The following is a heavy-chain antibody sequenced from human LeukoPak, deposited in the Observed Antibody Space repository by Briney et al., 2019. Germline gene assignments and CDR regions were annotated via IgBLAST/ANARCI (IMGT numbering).Heavy chain of an antibody. V-gene: IGHV1-3*01. CDR1: GYSFTSYA. D-gene: IGHD1-1*01. Sequence: GASVKVSCKVSGYSFTSYAMHWVRQAPGQRLEWMGWINAGNGNTKYSQKFQGRVTITRDTSASTAYMELSSLRSEDTAVYYCARGRVGGTSWFDPWGQGTLVTVSS. J-gene: IGHJ5*02. CDR2: INAGNGNT. CDR3: ARGRVGGTSWFDP.